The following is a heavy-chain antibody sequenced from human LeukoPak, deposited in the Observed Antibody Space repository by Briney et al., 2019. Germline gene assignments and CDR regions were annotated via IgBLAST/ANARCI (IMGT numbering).Heavy chain of an antibody. CDR1: GGSISSYY. CDR2: IYYSGST. J-gene: IGHJ4*02. D-gene: IGHD3-3*01. Sequence: KTSETLSLTCTVSGGSISSYYWSWIRQPPGKGLEWIGYIYYSGSTNYNPSLKSRVTISVDTSKNQFSLKLSSVTAADTAVYYCARIGNDDFWSGYSYWGQGTLVTVSS. CDR3: ARIGNDDFWSGYSY. V-gene: IGHV4-59*01.